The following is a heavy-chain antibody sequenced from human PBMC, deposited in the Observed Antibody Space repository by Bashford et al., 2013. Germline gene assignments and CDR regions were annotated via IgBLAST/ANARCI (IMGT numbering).Heavy chain of an antibody. CDR2: IYTRGST. CDR1: GYSVSSGYY. V-gene: IGHV4-4*07. J-gene: IGHJ6*02. CDR3: ARDDIAPAGDYYYYGMDV. Sequence: SETLSLTCSVSGYSVSSGYYWSWIRQPAGKGLEWIGRIYTRGSTDYNPSLKSRVTISLDTSKNQFSLRLTSVTAADTAVYYCARDDIAPAGDYYYYGMDVWGQGTTVTVSS. D-gene: IGHD6-13*01.